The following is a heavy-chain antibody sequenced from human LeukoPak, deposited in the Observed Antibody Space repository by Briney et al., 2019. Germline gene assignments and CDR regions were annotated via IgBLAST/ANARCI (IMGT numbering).Heavy chain of an antibody. CDR2: IYYSGST. J-gene: IGHJ4*02. Sequence: SETLSLTCTVSGGSISSYYWGWIRQPPGKGLEWIGSIYYSGSTYYNPSLKSRVTISVDTSKNQFSLKLRSVTAADMAVYYCARVTGYMIEDYFDYWGQGTLVTVSS. CDR1: GGSISSYY. D-gene: IGHD3-22*01. V-gene: IGHV4-39*07. CDR3: ARVTGYMIEDYFDY.